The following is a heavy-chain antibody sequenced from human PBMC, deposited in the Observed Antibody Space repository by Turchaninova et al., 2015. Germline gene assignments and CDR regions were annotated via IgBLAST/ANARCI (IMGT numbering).Heavy chain of an antibody. V-gene: IGHV3-23*04. Sequence: EVQMVESGGGFVQPGGSLGRSCVASGITFSSRARGVSRRVAGKGLGWVSGIGGSGGNTYYADSVKGRFTISRDNSRNTLFLQMNSLRAEDTAVYYCAKGGLFDRQAHWGPGTLVTVSS. D-gene: IGHD2-21*01. J-gene: IGHJ4*02. CDR2: IGGSGGNT. CDR1: GITFSSRA. CDR3: AKGGLFDRQAH.